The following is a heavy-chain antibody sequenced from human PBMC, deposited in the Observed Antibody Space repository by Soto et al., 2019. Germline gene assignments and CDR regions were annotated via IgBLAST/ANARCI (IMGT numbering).Heavy chain of an antibody. CDR1: GYSISSGYH. Sequence: SETLSLTCDVSGYSISSGYHWGWNRQPPGKGLEWIGSIYHSGTSYYNPSLMSRASISVDTSKNQFSLKVTSVTAADTAVYYCAREAYDRADYWGQGTQVTVSS. CDR3: AREAYDRADY. J-gene: IGHJ4*02. CDR2: IYHSGTS. D-gene: IGHD3-10*02. V-gene: IGHV4-38-2*02.